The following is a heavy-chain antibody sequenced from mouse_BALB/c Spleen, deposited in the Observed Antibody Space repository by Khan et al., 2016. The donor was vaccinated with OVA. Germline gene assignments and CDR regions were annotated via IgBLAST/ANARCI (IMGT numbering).Heavy chain of an antibody. CDR3: ARGDYCGSSSFAY. V-gene: IGHV1S34*01. CDR1: GYSFTGYY. D-gene: IGHD1-1*01. J-gene: IGHJ3*01. CDR2: ISCYNGST. Sequence: LVKTGASVKISCKASGYSFTGYYMHWVKQSHGKSLEWIGYISCYNGSTTYNQKFKGKATFTVDTSSSTVYMQFSSLTSEGSAVYYCARGDYCGSSSFAYWGQGTLVTVSA.